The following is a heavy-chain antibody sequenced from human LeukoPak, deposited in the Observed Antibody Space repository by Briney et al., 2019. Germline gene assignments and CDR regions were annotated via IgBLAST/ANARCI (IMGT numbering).Heavy chain of an antibody. V-gene: IGHV3-23*01. D-gene: IGHD3-22*01. J-gene: IGHJ4*02. CDR2: ISGSGSST. CDR3: AKDADGYDSSSYYYY. CDR1: GFTFSAYA. Sequence: PGGSPRLSCAASGFTFSAYAMIWVRQAPGKGLEWVSGISGSGSSTYYADSVKGRFTISRDNSKNTLYLQLNSLRVEDTAVYYCAKDADGYDSSSYYYYWGQGTLVTVSS.